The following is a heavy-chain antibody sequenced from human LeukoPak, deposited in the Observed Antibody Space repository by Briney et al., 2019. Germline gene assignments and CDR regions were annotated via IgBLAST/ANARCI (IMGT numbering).Heavy chain of an antibody. Sequence: ASVKVSCKASGYTFTSYGILWVRQAPGLGLEWMGWISTYNGNTNYAQKLQGRVTMTTDTSTSTAYMELRSLRSDDTAVYYCARDRRAYCGGDCLFADYWGQGTLVTVSS. D-gene: IGHD2-21*02. CDR1: GYTFTSYG. J-gene: IGHJ4*02. V-gene: IGHV1-18*01. CDR2: ISTYNGNT. CDR3: ARDRRAYCGGDCLFADY.